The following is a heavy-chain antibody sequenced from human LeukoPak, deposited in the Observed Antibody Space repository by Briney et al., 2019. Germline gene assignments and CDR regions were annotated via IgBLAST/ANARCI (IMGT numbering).Heavy chain of an antibody. CDR1: GFTFSSYS. D-gene: IGHD6-13*01. J-gene: IGHJ5*02. Sequence: PGGSLRLSCAASGFTFSSYSMNWVRQAPGKGLEWVSYISSSSSTIYYAGSVKGRFTISRDNAKNSLYLQMNSLRAEDTAVYYCAKDQHSSSWYIDWFDPWGQGTLVTVSS. CDR2: ISSSSSTI. CDR3: AKDQHSSSWYIDWFDP. V-gene: IGHV3-48*01.